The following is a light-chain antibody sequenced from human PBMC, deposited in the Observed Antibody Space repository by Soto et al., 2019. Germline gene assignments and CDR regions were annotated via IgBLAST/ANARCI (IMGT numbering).Light chain of an antibody. Sequence: IFLTHSPGTRSLSAWERATLSCGSIQSVSSNYFAWFQQRPGQAPRLLIYGVSTRATGTPDRFSASGSAAEFTLNITRLEPEDFAVYSCNQHGAPQSNLGQGT. CDR1: QSVSSNY. J-gene: IGKJ5*01. CDR3: NQHGAPQSN. V-gene: IGKV3-20*01. CDR2: GVS.